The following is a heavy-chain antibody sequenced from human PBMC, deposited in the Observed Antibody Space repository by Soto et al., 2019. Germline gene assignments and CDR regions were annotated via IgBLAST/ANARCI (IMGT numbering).Heavy chain of an antibody. CDR2: FDPEDGET. J-gene: IGHJ6*02. Sequence: ASVKVSCKVSGYTLTELSMHWVRQAPGKGLEWMGGFDPEDGETIYAQKFQGRVTMTEDTSTDTAYMELSSLRSEDTAVYYCAIGLEWYATYYYYGMDVCGQGTTVTVYS. CDR3: AIGLEWYATYYYYGMDV. V-gene: IGHV1-24*01. D-gene: IGHD3-3*01. CDR1: GYTLTELS.